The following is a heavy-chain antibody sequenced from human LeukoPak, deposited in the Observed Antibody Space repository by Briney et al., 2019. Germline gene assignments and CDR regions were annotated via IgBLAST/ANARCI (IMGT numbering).Heavy chain of an antibody. V-gene: IGHV3-21*01. D-gene: IGHD6-19*01. J-gene: IGHJ4*02. CDR2: ISSSSSYV. CDR1: GFTFSSYS. CDR3: ASSTIAVAALNY. Sequence: GGPLRLSCAASGFTFSSYSMNWVRQAPGKGLEWVSSISSSSSYVYYADSVKGRFTISRDNAKNSLYLQMNSLRAEDTAVYYCASSTIAVAALNYWGQGTLVTVSS.